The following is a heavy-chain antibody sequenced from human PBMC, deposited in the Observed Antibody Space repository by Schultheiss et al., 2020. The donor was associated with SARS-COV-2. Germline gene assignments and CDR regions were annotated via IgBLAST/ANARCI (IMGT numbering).Heavy chain of an antibody. CDR3: ARSLIVGVDY. CDR2: ISSSGSTI. V-gene: IGHV3-48*03. J-gene: IGHJ4*02. Sequence: GGSLRLSCAASGFTFSSYEINWVRQAPGKGLELVSYISSSGSTIYYADSVKGRFTISRDNAKNSLYLQMNSLRAEDTAVYYCARSLIVGVDYLGQGTLVTVAS. CDR1: GFTFSSYE. D-gene: IGHD1-26*01.